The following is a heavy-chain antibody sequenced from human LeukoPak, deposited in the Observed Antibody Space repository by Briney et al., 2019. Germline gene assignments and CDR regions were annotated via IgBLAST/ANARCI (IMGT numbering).Heavy chain of an antibody. D-gene: IGHD6-19*01. V-gene: IGHV3-30-3*01. CDR2: ISYDGSNK. J-gene: IGHJ4*02. CDR1: GFTFSSYA. Sequence: GGSLRLSCAASGFTFSSYAMHWVRQAPGKGLEWVAVISYDGSNKYYADSVKGRFTISRDNSKNTLYLQMNSLRAEDTAVYYCARALRPVAGTDYWGQGALVTVSS. CDR3: ARALRPVAGTDY.